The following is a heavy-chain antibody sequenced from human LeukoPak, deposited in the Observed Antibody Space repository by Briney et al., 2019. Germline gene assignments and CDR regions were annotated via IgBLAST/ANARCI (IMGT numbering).Heavy chain of an antibody. CDR3: ARVTVTTETYYYYYMDV. Sequence: PGRSLRLSCAASGFTFSSYGMHWVRQAPGKGLEWVAVIWYDGSNKYYADSVKGRFTISGDNSKNTLYLQMNSLRAEDTAVYYCARVTVTTETYYYYYMDVWGKGTTVTVSS. D-gene: IGHD4-17*01. V-gene: IGHV3-33*01. CDR2: IWYDGSNK. J-gene: IGHJ6*03. CDR1: GFTFSSYG.